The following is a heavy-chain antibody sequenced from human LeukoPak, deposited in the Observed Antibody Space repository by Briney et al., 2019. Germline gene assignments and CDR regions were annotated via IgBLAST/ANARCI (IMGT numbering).Heavy chain of an antibody. CDR3: TTGSTSVYGSGSYTTIDY. Sequence: GGSLRLSCAASGFTFRNAWMSWVRQAPGKGLEWVGRIKSKNNGGTTDYAAPVTGRFTISRDDSRNTLYLQMNSLKTEDTGVYYCTTGSTSVYGSGSYTTIDYWGQGTLVTVPS. CDR2: IKSKNNGGTT. J-gene: IGHJ4*02. CDR1: GFTFRNAW. V-gene: IGHV3-15*01. D-gene: IGHD3-10*01.